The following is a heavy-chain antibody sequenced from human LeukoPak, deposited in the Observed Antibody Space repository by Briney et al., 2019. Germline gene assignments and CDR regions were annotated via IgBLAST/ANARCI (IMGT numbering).Heavy chain of an antibody. CDR1: GGSISSGGYY. CDR3: ARGDYYDSSGYFCYFDY. J-gene: IGHJ4*02. D-gene: IGHD3-22*01. CDR2: IYYSGST. Sequence: PAQTLSLTCTVSGGSISSGGYYWSWIRQHPGKGLEWILYIYYSGSTYYNPSLKSRVTISVDTSKNQFSLKLSSVTAADTAVYYCARGDYYDSSGYFCYFDYWGQGTLVTAYS. V-gene: IGHV4-31*03.